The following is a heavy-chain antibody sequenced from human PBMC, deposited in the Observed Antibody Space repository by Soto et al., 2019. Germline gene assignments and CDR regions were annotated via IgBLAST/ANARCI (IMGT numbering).Heavy chain of an antibody. J-gene: IGHJ4*02. CDR2: ISGGGSNT. D-gene: IGHD4-4*01. CDR1: GFPFSSYV. CDR3: AKDSNKYSSSLRGRYFDY. Sequence: EVQLLESGGGLVQRGGSLRLSCAASGFPFSSYVMSWVRQPPGKGLGWVPGISGGGSNTFYADSVKGRFTISRDNSKNTLLLQMNSLGAEDTAVYYCAKDSNKYSSSLRGRYFDYWGQGIGVTVSS. V-gene: IGHV3-23*01.